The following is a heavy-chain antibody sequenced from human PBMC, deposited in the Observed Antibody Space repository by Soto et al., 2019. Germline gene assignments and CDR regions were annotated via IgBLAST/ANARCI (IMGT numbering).Heavy chain of an antibody. CDR2: IVPMFDTS. Sequence: ASVKVSCKASGYTFTKYYMHWVRQAPGQGLEWMGSIVPMFDTSNYAQKFQDRVTISADKSTSTTYLQLESLRSEDTAVYYCARLPYSSHLDSLLYYFEHWGQGTVVTVSS. CDR3: ARLPYSSHLDSLLYYFEH. D-gene: IGHD6-13*01. J-gene: IGHJ4*02. V-gene: IGHV1-46*01. CDR1: GYTFTKYY.